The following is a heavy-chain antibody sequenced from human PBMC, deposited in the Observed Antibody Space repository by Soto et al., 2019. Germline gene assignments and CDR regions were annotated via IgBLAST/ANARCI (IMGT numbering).Heavy chain of an antibody. J-gene: IGHJ2*01. CDR3: VHSPEGGDFGYFDL. CDR2: LYWDDDK. V-gene: IGHV2-5*02. CDR1: GFSLSTSGVG. Sequence: QITLKESGPTLVKPTQTLTLTCTFSGFSLSTSGVGVGWIRQPPGKALEWLALLYWDDDKWYSPSLKSRLTITKHTSKKQVVLKMTNMDPVDTATYYCVHSPEGGDFGYFDLWGRGTLLTVSS. D-gene: IGHD2-21*02.